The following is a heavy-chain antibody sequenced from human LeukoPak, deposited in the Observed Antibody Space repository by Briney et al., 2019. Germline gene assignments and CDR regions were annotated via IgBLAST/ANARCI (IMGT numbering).Heavy chain of an antibody. V-gene: IGHV4-39*07. Sequence: KPSETLSLTCTVSGGSISSSSYYWGWIRQPPGKGLEWIGSIYYSGSTYYNPSLKSRVTISVDTSKNQFSLKLSSVTAADTAVYYCARFGTDSVDSPGEYFQHWGQGTLVTVSS. J-gene: IGHJ1*01. CDR2: IYYSGST. CDR1: GGSISSSSYY. CDR3: ARFGTDSVDSPGEYFQH. D-gene: IGHD6-13*01.